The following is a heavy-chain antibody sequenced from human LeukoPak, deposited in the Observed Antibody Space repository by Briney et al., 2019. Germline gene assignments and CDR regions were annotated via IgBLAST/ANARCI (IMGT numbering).Heavy chain of an antibody. Sequence: ASVKVSCKASGGTFSRSGISWVRQAPGQGLEWMGGIIPIFGTVNYAQKFQGRVTITADESTSTAYMELSSLRSEDTAVYYRARRIVGATGLGAFDIWGQGTMVTVSS. D-gene: IGHD1-26*01. J-gene: IGHJ3*02. V-gene: IGHV1-69*13. CDR2: IIPIFGTV. CDR1: GGTFSRSG. CDR3: ARRIVGATGLGAFDI.